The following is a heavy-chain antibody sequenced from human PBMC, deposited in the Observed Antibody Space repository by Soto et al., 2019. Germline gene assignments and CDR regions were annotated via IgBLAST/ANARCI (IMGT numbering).Heavy chain of an antibody. J-gene: IGHJ5*02. CDR1: GGTFSSYA. D-gene: IGHD2-2*01. V-gene: IGHV1-69*13. CDR3: ARDSSSSSYNWFDP. Sequence: ASVKVSCXASGGTFSSYAISWVRQAPGQGLEWMGGIIPIFGTAHYAQTFQGRVTITADESTSTAYMELSSLRSEDTAVYYCARDSSSSSYNWFDPWGQGTLVTVS. CDR2: IIPIFGTA.